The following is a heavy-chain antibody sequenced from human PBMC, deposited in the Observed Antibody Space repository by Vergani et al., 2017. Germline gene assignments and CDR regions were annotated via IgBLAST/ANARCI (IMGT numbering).Heavy chain of an antibody. CDR3: ARGTGGYCSGGSCRQDYYYYGMDV. Sequence: QVQLVQSGAEVKKPGSSVKVSCKASAGTFSSYAISWVRQAPGQGLEWMGGIIPIFGTANYAQKFQGRVTITADESTSTAYMELSSLRSEDTAVYYCARGTGGYCSGGSCRQDYYYYGMDVWGQGTTVTVSS. J-gene: IGHJ6*02. CDR1: AGTFSSYA. V-gene: IGHV1-69*01. D-gene: IGHD2-15*01. CDR2: IIPIFGTA.